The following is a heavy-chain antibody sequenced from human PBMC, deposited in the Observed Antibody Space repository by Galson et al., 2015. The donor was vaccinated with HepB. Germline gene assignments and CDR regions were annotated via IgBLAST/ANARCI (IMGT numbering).Heavy chain of an antibody. V-gene: IGHV3-23*01. D-gene: IGHD3-3*01. CDR2: ISGSGGTT. CDR3: AKFVYADFWSGYHQGYYFDY. CDR1: EFTFSSYG. J-gene: IGHJ4*02. Sequence: SLRLSCAASEFTFSSYGMSWVRQAPGKGLEWVSGISGSGGTTYYADSVKGRFTISRDNSKNTLYLQMNSLRAEDTAVYYCAKFVYADFWSGYHQGYYFDYWGQGTLVSVSS.